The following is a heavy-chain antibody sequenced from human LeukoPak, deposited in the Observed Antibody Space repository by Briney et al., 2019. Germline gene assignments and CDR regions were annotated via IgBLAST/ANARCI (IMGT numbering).Heavy chain of an antibody. CDR3: ARDPTYYYDSSGYFWSYYFDY. CDR1: GFTFSSYG. J-gene: IGHJ4*02. Sequence: GGSLRLSCAASGFTFSSYGMHRVRQAPGKGLEWVAVIWYDGSNKYYADSVKGRFTISRDNSKNTLYLQMNSLRAEDTAVYYCARDPTYYYDSSGYFWSYYFDYWGQGTLVTVSS. CDR2: IWYDGSNK. D-gene: IGHD3-22*01. V-gene: IGHV3-33*08.